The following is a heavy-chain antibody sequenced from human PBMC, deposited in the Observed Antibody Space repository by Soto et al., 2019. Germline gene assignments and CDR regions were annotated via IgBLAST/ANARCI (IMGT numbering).Heavy chain of an antibody. V-gene: IGHV1-18*01. D-gene: IGHD3-22*01. CDR2: ISAYNGNT. CDR1: GYTFTSYG. J-gene: IGHJ6*02. Sequence: QVQLVQSGAEVKKPGASVKVSCKASGYTFTSYGISWVRQAPGQGLEWMGWISAYNGNTNYAQKLQGRVTMTTDTSTSTAYMELRSLRSDDTAVYYCARDRAYYDRSGYYSDYYYGMDVWGQGTTVTVSS. CDR3: ARDRAYYDRSGYYSDYYYGMDV.